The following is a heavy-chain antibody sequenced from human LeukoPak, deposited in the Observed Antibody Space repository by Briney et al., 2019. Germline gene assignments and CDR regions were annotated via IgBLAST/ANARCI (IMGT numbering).Heavy chain of an antibody. CDR1: GFTFSSYG. D-gene: IGHD3-22*01. CDR3: ARGMVYDSSGYMYYFDY. CDR2: ISYDGSNK. V-gene: IGHV3-30*03. J-gene: IGHJ4*02. Sequence: PGGSLRLSCAASGFTFSSYGMHWVRQAPGKGLEWVAVISYDGSNKYYADSVKGRFTISRDNSKNTLYLQMNSLRAEDTAVYYCARGMVYDSSGYMYYFDYWGQGTLVTVSS.